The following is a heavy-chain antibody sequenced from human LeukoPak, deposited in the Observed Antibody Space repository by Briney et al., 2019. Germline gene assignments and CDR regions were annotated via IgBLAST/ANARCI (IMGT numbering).Heavy chain of an antibody. Sequence: SETLSLTCTVSGGSISSSSYYWGWIRQPPGTGLEWIGSIYHSGSTYYNPSLKSRVTISVDTSKNQFSLKLSSVTAADTAVYYCARDRVDTIFGVVIMGEYYMDVWGKGTTVTVSS. CDR3: ARDRVDTIFGVVIMGEYYMDV. D-gene: IGHD3-3*01. J-gene: IGHJ6*03. CDR2: IYHSGST. CDR1: GGSISSSSYY. V-gene: IGHV4-39*07.